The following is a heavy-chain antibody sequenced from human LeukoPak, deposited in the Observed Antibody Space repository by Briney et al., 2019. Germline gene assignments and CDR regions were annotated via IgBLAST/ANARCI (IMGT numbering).Heavy chain of an antibody. J-gene: IGHJ3*02. Sequence: VASVKVSCKASGYTFTGYYIHWVRQAPGQGLEWMGWINPNSGGANYAQRFQGRVTMTRDTSISTAYMELSRLRSDDTAVYYCATDRSIAAAGVGGDPRPGDAFDIWGQGTMVTVSS. V-gene: IGHV1-2*02. CDR3: ATDRSIAAAGVGGDPRPGDAFDI. CDR1: GYTFTGYY. CDR2: INPNSGGA. D-gene: IGHD6-13*01.